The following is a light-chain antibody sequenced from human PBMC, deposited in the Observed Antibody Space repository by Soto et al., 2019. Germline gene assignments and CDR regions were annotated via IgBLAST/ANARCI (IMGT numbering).Light chain of an antibody. CDR1: QNIRNY. V-gene: IGKV1-39*01. Sequence: DIQMTQSPSSLSASVGDRVTITCRASQNIRNYLNWYQQKPGKAPNLLIYGASSLQSGVPSRFSGSGSETDFTLTINNLQPEDFATYYCQQSYTAVFTFGPGNKVDVK. CDR3: QQSYTAVFT. J-gene: IGKJ3*01. CDR2: GAS.